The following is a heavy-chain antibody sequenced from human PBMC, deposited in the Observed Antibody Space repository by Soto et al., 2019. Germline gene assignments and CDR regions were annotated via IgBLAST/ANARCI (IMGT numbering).Heavy chain of an antibody. V-gene: IGHV3-11*01. CDR2: ISSSGSTI. CDR3: ARVGEATPTYYYYMDV. Sequence: GGSLRLSCAASGFTFSDYYMSWIRQAPGKGLEWVSYISSSGSTIYYADSVKGRFTISRDNAKNSLYLQMNSLRAEDTAVYYCARVGEATPTYYYYMDVWGKGTTVTVSS. CDR1: GFTFSDYY. D-gene: IGHD5-12*01. J-gene: IGHJ6*03.